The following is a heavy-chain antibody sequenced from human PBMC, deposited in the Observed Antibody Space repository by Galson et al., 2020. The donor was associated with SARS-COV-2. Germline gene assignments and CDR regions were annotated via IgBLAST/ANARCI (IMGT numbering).Heavy chain of an antibody. Sequence: SQTLSLTCSVSGGSISSDYWSWIRQPPGQGLEWIGFFHSDGSTNYNSSLKSRVTISVDTSKNQFSLNLTSVTAADTAVYYCARYTTSSVAFDYWGQGTLVTVSS. D-gene: IGHD6-6*01. J-gene: IGHJ4*02. CDR3: ARYTTSSVAFDY. V-gene: IGHV4-59*08. CDR1: GGSISSDY. CDR2: FHSDGST.